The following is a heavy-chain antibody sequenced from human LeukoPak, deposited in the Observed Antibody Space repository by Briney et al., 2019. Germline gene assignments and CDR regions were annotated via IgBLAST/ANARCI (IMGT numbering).Heavy chain of an antibody. V-gene: IGHV4-59*08. CDR1: DGSINSYY. D-gene: IGHD5-18*01. J-gene: IGHJ4*02. CDR2: IYYNGNT. Sequence: PSETLSLTCSVSDGSINSYYWNWIRRPPGKGLEWIGYIYYNGNTNYSPSLKSRVTMSVDTSKNQFSLKLSSVTAADTAVYYCARLRIQLWVDYWGQGTLVTVSS. CDR3: ARLRIQLWVDY.